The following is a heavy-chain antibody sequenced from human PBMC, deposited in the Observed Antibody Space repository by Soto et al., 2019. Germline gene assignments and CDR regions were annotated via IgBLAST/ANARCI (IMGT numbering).Heavy chain of an antibody. CDR1: GYTFISYNG. CDR2: INAYSGDT. D-gene: IGHD4-17*01. CDR3: ARGGMTIKLDH. J-gene: IGHJ4*02. V-gene: IGHV1-18*01. Sequence: QVQLVQSGAEVKNSGASVKVSCKASGYTFISYNGITWLRQAPAQGLEWMGWINAYSGDTNYAQKFQGRVSMTTDTSTSTVYMDLRSLTSDDTAVYYCARGGMTIKLDHWGQGTLVSVSS.